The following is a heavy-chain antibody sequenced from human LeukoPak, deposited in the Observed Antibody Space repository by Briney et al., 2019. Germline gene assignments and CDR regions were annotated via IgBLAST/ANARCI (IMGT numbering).Heavy chain of an antibody. V-gene: IGHV3-23*01. CDR2: ISGSGGST. CDR3: AKDLVKYQLLSCFDY. CDR1: GFTFSSYA. J-gene: IGHJ4*02. D-gene: IGHD2-2*01. Sequence: AGGSLRLSCAASGFTFSSYAMSWVRQAPGKGLEWVSAISGSGGSTYYADSAKGRFTISRDNSKNTLYLQMNSLRAEDTAVYYCAKDLVKYQLLSCFDYWGQGTLVTVSS.